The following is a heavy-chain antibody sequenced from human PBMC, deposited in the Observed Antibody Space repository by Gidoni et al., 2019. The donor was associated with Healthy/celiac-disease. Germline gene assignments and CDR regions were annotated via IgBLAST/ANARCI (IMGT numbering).Heavy chain of an antibody. CDR2: IGYDGSNK. J-gene: IGHJ4*02. CDR1: GFTFSSYG. D-gene: IGHD3-9*01. CDR3: ARGRSVDWLFLIDY. Sequence: QVQLVESGGGVVQPGRSLRLSCAASGFTFSSYGMHWVRQAPGKGLEWVAVIGYDGSNKYYADSVKGRFTISRDNSKNTLYLKMNSLRAEDTAVYYCARGRSVDWLFLIDYWGQGTLVTVSS. V-gene: IGHV3-33*01.